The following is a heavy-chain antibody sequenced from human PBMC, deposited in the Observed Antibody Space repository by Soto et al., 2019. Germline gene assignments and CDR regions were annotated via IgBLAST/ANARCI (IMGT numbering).Heavy chain of an antibody. CDR2: INYSGNT. CDR1: GGSLSGYY. V-gene: IGHV4-34*01. D-gene: IGHD1-26*01. CDR3: ARHHVRGRTIAGAAEF. Sequence: QVQLQQWGAGLLKPSETLSLTCAVSGGSLSGYYWSWIRQPPGKALEWIGEINYSGNTNYNPSLKSRVTISVDTSKNQLFLNLTSVTAADTAMYYCARHHVRGRTIAGAAEFWGQGTLVTVSS. J-gene: IGHJ4*02.